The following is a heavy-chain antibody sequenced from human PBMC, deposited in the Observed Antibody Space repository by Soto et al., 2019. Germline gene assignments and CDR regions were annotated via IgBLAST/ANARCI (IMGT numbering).Heavy chain of an antibody. D-gene: IGHD6-13*01. J-gene: IGHJ4*02. CDR2: ISYDGTYN. V-gene: IGHV3-30*18. Sequence: QVQLVESGGGVVQPGRSLRLSCAASGSSFSSYGIHWVRQVPAKGLEWVAVISYDGTYNHYADSVKGRFTFSRDNSKNTVYLQMNSLRAEATAVYYCAKERRYYSSSGPFYWGQGTLVTASS. CDR3: AKERRYYSSSGPFY. CDR1: GSSFSSYG.